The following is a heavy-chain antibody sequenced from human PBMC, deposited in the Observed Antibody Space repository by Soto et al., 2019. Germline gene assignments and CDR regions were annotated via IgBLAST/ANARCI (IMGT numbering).Heavy chain of an antibody. J-gene: IGHJ6*02. CDR1: GFTFSSYG. Sequence: PGGSLRLSCAASGFTFSSYGMHWVRQAPGKGLEWVAVIWYDGSNKYYADSVKGRFTISRDNSKNTLYLQMNSLRAEDTAVYYCARDRVFYCTNGVCEYYYYGMDVWGQGTTVTAP. CDR3: ARDRVFYCTNGVCEYYYYGMDV. CDR2: IWYDGSNK. V-gene: IGHV3-33*01. D-gene: IGHD2-8*01.